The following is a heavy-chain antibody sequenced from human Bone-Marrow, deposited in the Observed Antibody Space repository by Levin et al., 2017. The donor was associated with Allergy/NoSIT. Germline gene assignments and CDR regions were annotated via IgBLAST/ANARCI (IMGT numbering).Heavy chain of an antibody. V-gene: IGHV3-48*01. Sequence: PGGSLRLSCAASGFTFSSYSMNWVRQAPGKGLEWVSYISSSSSTIYYADSVKGRFTISRDNAKNSLYLQMNSLRAEDTAVYYCAGVARTSSTPRGVFDYWGQGTLVTVSS. D-gene: IGHD2-2*01. J-gene: IGHJ4*02. CDR2: ISSSSSTI. CDR3: AGVARTSSTPRGVFDY. CDR1: GFTFSSYS.